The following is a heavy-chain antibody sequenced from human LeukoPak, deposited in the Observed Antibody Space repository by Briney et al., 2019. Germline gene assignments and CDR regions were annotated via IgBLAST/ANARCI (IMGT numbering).Heavy chain of an antibody. D-gene: IGHD2-15*01. J-gene: IGHJ4*02. CDR1: GGSFSGYY. CDR3: ASLVVVAATSDY. V-gene: IGHV4-34*01. Sequence: SETLSLTCAVYGGSFSGYYWSWIRQPPGKGLEWIGEINHSGSTNYNPSLKSRGTISVDTSKNKFSLKLSSVTAADTAVYYCASLVVVAATSDYWGQGTLVTVSS. CDR2: INHSGST.